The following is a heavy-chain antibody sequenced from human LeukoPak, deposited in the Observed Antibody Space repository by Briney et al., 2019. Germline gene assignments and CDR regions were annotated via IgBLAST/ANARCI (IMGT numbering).Heavy chain of an antibody. CDR3: AKDQWGGTYRVYFDY. CDR1: GLTFGSYA. D-gene: IGHD1-26*01. J-gene: IGHJ4*02. Sequence: GRSLRLSCAASGLTFGSYAMHWVRQAPGKGLEWVAIIWHDGSNKYYGDSVKGRFTISRDDSKNTLYLQMNSLRAEDTAVYYCAKDQWGGTYRVYFDYWGQGSLVTVSS. CDR2: IWHDGSNK. V-gene: IGHV3-33*06.